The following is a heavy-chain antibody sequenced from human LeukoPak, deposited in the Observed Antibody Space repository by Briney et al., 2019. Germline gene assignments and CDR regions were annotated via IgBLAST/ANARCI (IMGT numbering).Heavy chain of an antibody. CDR2: INHSGST. V-gene: IGHV4-34*01. CDR3: ARRRMIVVVNNWFDP. CDR1: GGSFSGYY. Sequence: SETLSLTCAVYGGSFSGYYWSWIRQPPGKGLEWIGEINHSGSTNYNPSLKSRVTISVDTSKNQLSLKLSSVTAADTAVYYCARRRMIVVVNNWFDPWGQGTLVTVSS. J-gene: IGHJ5*02. D-gene: IGHD3-22*01.